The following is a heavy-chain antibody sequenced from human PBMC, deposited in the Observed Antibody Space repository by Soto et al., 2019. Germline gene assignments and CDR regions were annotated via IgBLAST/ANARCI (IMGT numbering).Heavy chain of an antibody. V-gene: IGHV1-69*01. CDR1: GGTFSSYA. CDR2: IIPIFGTA. J-gene: IGHJ4*02. CDR3: ARGLAGWLQFVRFYY. Sequence: QVQLVQSGAEVKKPGSSVKVSCKASGGTFSSYAISWVRQAPGQGLEWMGGIIPIFGTANYAQKFQGRVTINADESTSTAYMKLSSQRSEDTAVYYCARGLAGWLQFVRFYYWGQGTPVTVSS. D-gene: IGHD5-12*01.